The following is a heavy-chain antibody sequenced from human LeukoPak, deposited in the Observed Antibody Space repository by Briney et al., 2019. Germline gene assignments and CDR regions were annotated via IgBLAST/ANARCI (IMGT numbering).Heavy chain of an antibody. J-gene: IGHJ4*02. Sequence: SETLSLTCAVSGGSISSYYWNWIRQPPGTGLEWIGYIYDSGSINYNPSLKSRVTISVDTSKNQFSLKLSSVTAADTAVYFCARGSSGYEPFDYWGQGTLVTVSS. V-gene: IGHV4-59*01. CDR3: ARGSSGYEPFDY. CDR2: IYDSGSI. D-gene: IGHD5-12*01. CDR1: GGSISSYY.